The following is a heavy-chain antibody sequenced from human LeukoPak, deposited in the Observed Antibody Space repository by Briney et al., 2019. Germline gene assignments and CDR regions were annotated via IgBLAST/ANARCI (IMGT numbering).Heavy chain of an antibody. CDR3: AKWQTYYYYYMDV. J-gene: IGHJ6*03. CDR1: GFIFSDYY. CDR2: ISSSGSSI. D-gene: IGHD2-8*01. Sequence: PGGSLRLSCAASGFIFSDYYMSWIRQAPGKGLEWVSYISSSGSSIYYADSVKGRFTISRDNSKNTLYLQMNSLRAEDTAVYYCAKWQTYYYYYMDVWGKGTTVTISS. V-gene: IGHV3-11*01.